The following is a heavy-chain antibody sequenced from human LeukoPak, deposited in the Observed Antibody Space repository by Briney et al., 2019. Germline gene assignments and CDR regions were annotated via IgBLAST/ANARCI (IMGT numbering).Heavy chain of an antibody. CDR2: IYYSGST. D-gene: IGHD3-10*01. CDR3: ARPQLLWFGEVSEAFDI. CDR1: GGSFSGYY. Sequence: TTSETLSLTCAVYGGSFSGYYWSWIRQPPGKGLEWIGSIYYSGSTYYNPSLKSRVTISVDTSKNQFSLKLSSVTAADTAVYYCARPQLLWFGEVSEAFDIWGQGTMVTVSS. V-gene: IGHV4-34*01. J-gene: IGHJ3*02.